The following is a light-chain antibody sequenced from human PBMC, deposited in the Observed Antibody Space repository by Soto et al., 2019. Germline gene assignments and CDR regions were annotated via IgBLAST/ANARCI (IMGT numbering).Light chain of an antibody. V-gene: IGLV2-23*01. CDR2: EDN. CDR1: RSDVGGYTL. J-gene: IGLJ2*01. CDR3: CSYAGSSSVL. Sequence: QSALAQPASVSGSPGQSITISCTGTRSDVGGYTLVSWFQQYPGKAPKLMIYEDNKRPSGVSDRFSGSKSGNTASLTISGLQAEDEADYYCCSYAGSSSVLFGGGIKVTVL.